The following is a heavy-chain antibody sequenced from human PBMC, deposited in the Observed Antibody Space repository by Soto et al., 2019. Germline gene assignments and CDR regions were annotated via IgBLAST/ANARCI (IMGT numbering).Heavy chain of an antibody. Sequence: EVQLVESGGGLVQPGGSLRLSCAVSGFTFSPYWMSWVRQAPGKGLQWVAIRKDDGGDEHYLEAVRGRFTISRDNAKKSLYLAMDSLRVEDTAVYYCAGGSGWISDSWGQGTLVTVSS. CDR1: GFTFSPYW. V-gene: IGHV3-7*05. CDR3: AGGSGWISDS. J-gene: IGHJ4*02. CDR2: RKDDGGDE. D-gene: IGHD6-19*01.